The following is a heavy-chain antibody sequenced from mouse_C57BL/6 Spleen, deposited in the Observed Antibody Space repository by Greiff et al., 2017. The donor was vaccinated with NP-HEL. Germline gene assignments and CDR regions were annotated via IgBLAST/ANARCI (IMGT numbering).Heavy chain of an antibody. V-gene: IGHV5-4*01. CDR2: ISDGGSYT. D-gene: IGHD1-1*01. Sequence: EVKLVESGGGLVKPGGSLKLSCAASGFTFSSYAMSWVRQTPEKRLEWVATISDGGSYTYYPDNVKGRFTISRDNAKNNLYLQMSHLKSEDTAMYYCARDGHGSRTPRFAYWGQGTLVTVSA. J-gene: IGHJ3*01. CDR1: GFTFSSYA. CDR3: ARDGHGSRTPRFAY.